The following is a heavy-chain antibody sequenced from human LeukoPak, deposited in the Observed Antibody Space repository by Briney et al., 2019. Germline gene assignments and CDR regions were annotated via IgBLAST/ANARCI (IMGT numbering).Heavy chain of an antibody. CDR2: ISSSSSYI. CDR3: AREGYCSGGSCYSGWFDP. J-gene: IGHJ5*02. D-gene: IGHD2-15*01. CDR1: GFTFSSYS. Sequence: PGGSLRLSCAASGFTFSSYSMKRVRQAPGKGLEWVSSISSSSSYIYYADSVKGRFTISRDNAKNSLYLQMNSLRAEDTAVYYCAREGYCSGGSCYSGWFDPWGQGTLVTVSS. V-gene: IGHV3-21*04.